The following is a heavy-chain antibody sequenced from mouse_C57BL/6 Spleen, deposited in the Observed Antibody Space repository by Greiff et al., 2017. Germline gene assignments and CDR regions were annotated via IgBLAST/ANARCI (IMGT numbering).Heavy chain of an antibody. V-gene: IGHV1-26*01. D-gene: IGHD2-4*01. CDR1: GYTFTDYY. Sequence: EVQLQQSGPELVKPGASVKISCKASGYTFTDYYMNWVKQSHGKSLEWIGDINPNNGGTSYNQKFKGKATLTVDKSSSTAYMELRSLTSEDSAVYYCAYYDYDGVFAYWGQGTLVTVSA. J-gene: IGHJ3*01. CDR3: AYYDYDGVFAY. CDR2: INPNNGGT.